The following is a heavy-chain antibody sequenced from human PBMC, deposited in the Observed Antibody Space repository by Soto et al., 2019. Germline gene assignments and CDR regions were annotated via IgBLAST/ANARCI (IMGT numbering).Heavy chain of an antibody. CDR1: GYTFTSYD. J-gene: IGHJ3*01. CDR2: MNPNSGNT. Sequence: QVQLVQSGAEVKRPGASVRVSCKASGYTFTSYDINWVRQATGQGLEWLGWMNPNSGNTGYAQKFQGRITLTRSASTSTTYMELTSLRSEDTAVYYCAGGINWGQGTMVTVSS. V-gene: IGHV1-8*01. CDR3: AGGIN.